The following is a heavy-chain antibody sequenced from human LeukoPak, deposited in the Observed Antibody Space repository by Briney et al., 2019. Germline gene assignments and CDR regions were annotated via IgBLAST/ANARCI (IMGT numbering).Heavy chain of an antibody. Sequence: RGSLRLSGAASGFTFSSYEMNWVRQDPGKGLEWVSYISSSGGTIYYADSVKGRFTISRDNAKNSLYLQMNSLRAEDTAVYYCARAPQYYDFWSGTTFQHWGQGTLVTVSS. CDR2: ISSSGGTI. D-gene: IGHD3-3*01. CDR3: ARAPQYYDFWSGTTFQH. CDR1: GFTFSSYE. J-gene: IGHJ1*01. V-gene: IGHV3-48*03.